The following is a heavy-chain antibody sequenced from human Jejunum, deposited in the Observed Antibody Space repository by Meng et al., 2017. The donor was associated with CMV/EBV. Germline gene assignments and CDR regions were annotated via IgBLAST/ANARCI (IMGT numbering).Heavy chain of an antibody. J-gene: IGHJ4*02. CDR1: GGSISSYY. CDR3: ARERSSWAYFDS. CDR2: MYYSGST. Sequence: QVQLQESGPGLVKPSETLSLTCSVSGGSISSYYLSWIRQPPGKGLEWIGYMYYSGSTNYNPSLKSRVTISGDTSKNQLSLKMNSVTAADTAVYYCARERSSWAYFDSWGQGILVTVSS. V-gene: IGHV4-59*01. D-gene: IGHD3-16*01.